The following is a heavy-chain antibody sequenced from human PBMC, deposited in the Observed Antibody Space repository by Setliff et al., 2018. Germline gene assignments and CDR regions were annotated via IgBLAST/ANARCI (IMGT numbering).Heavy chain of an antibody. CDR2: VDPEDGTA. V-gene: IGHV1-69-2*01. Sequence: ASVKVSCKASGYIFTDYYIHWVQQAPGKGLEWMGRVDPEDGTADYAQNFQGKVTITADGSTSTAYMELGSLRSEDTAVYYCARGPSGWSSATSRYYFYMDVWGRGTTVTVSS. D-gene: IGHD6-19*01. J-gene: IGHJ6*03. CDR3: ARGPSGWSSATSRYYFYMDV. CDR1: GYIFTDYY.